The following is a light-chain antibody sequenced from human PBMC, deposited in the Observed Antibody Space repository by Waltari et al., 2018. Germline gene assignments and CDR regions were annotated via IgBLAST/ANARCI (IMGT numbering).Light chain of an antibody. J-gene: IGKJ1*01. CDR3: QQSYNPLTWT. V-gene: IGKV1-39*01. CDR1: QSISTF. CDR2: AAS. Sequence: DIQMTQSPSSLSASIGDRVTITCRASQSISTFLNWYQQKPGKAPKLLIYAASTLQSGVPSRFSGSGSGTDFTLTISSLQPEDFATYYCQQSYNPLTWTFGQGTKV.